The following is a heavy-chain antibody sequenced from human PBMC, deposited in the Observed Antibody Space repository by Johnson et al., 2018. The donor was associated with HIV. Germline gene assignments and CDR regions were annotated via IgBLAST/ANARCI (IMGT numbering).Heavy chain of an antibody. J-gene: IGHJ3*02. D-gene: IGHD1-26*01. Sequence: VQLVESGGGLVQPGGSLRLSCAASGFTFSSYAMSWVRQAPGKGLEWVSGINWNGGSTGYADSVKGRFTISRDNSKNTLYLQMNSLRAEDTAVYYCAKFVGAGSYDAFDIWGQGTMVTVSS. V-gene: IGHV3-23*04. CDR2: INWNGGST. CDR1: GFTFSSYA. CDR3: AKFVGAGSYDAFDI.